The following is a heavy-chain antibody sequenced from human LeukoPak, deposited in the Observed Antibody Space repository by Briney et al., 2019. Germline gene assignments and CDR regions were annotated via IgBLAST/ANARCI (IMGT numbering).Heavy chain of an antibody. CDR3: AKDMTFNYYDSSGYLGEFDY. CDR1: GFTFDDYA. CDR2: ISWNSGSI. V-gene: IGHV3-9*03. D-gene: IGHD3-22*01. Sequence: GGSLRLSCAASGFTFDDYAMHWVRQAPGKGLEWVSGISWNSGSIGYADSVKGRFTISRDNAKNSLYLQMNSLRAEDMALYYCAKDMTFNYYDSSGYLGEFDYWGQGTLVTVSS. J-gene: IGHJ4*02.